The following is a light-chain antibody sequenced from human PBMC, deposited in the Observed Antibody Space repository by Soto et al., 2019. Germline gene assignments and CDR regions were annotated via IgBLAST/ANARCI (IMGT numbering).Light chain of an antibody. CDR1: QSISNF. CDR2: DAS. CDR3: QQSYSTPRT. J-gene: IGKJ1*01. V-gene: IGKV1-39*01. Sequence: DLQVTQSPSSLSASVGDRVTITCRASQSISNFLNWYQQKPGKAPNLLIYDASSLQTGVPSRFSGSGSGTDFTLTISSLQPEDFATYYCQQSYSTPRTFGHGTKVDI.